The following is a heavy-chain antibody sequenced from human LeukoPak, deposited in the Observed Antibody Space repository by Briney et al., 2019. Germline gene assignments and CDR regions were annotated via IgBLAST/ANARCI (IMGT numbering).Heavy chain of an antibody. CDR2: IYYSGST. J-gene: IGHJ5*02. Sequence: SETLSLTCTVSGGSISPYYWSWIRQPPGKGLEWIGYIYYSGSTNYNPSLKSRVTISVDTSKNQFSLKLSSVTAADTAVYYCARSRGVRGVILNWFDPWGQGTLVTVSS. CDR1: GGSISPYY. CDR3: ARSRGVRGVILNWFDP. D-gene: IGHD3-10*01. V-gene: IGHV4-59*01.